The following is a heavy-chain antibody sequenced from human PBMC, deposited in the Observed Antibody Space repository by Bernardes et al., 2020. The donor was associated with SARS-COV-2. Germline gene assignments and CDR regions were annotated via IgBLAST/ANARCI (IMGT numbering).Heavy chain of an antibody. CDR2: ISGSGGST. D-gene: IGHD1-26*01. V-gene: IGHV3-23*01. CDR3: ARGLLGDY. CDR1: GFTFSSSA. J-gene: IGHJ4*02. Sequence: VGALFLSCAASGFTFSSSAMSWVRQAPGPGLEWVSAISGSGGSTYYADSVKGRFTISRDNSKNTLYLQMNSLRAEDTAVYYCARGLLGDYWGQGTLVTVSS.